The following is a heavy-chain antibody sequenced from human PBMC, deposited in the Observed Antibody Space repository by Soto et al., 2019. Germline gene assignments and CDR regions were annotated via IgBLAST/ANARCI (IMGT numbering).Heavy chain of an antibody. V-gene: IGHV4-30-4*01. CDR1: GGSISSGDYY. CDR3: AREAVPTVHYYYGMDV. Sequence: NLPETLSLTCTVSGGSISSGDYYWSWIRQPPGKGLEWIGYIYYSGSTYYNPSLKSRVTISVDTSKNQFSLKLSSVTAADTAVYYCAREAVPTVHYYYGMDVWGQWTTVTVSS. D-gene: IGHD6-19*01. J-gene: IGHJ6*02. CDR2: IYYSGST.